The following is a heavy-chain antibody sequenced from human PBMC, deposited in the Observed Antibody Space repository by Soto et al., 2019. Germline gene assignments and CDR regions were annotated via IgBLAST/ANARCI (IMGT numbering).Heavy chain of an antibody. CDR2: ITAGGNT. CDR3: AKGPTATTTRADY. D-gene: IGHD1-1*01. Sequence: GGSLRLSCAASAFTFSDYAMNWVRQAPGKGLEWVSQITAGGNTYYADSVKSRFTISRDNSKNTLYLQVNSLRAEDTAVYYCAKGPTATTTRADYWGQGILVTVSS. J-gene: IGHJ4*02. CDR1: AFTFSDYA. V-gene: IGHV3-23*01.